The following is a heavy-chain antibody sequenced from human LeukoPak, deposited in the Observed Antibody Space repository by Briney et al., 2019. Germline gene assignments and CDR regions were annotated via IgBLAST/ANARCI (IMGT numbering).Heavy chain of an antibody. V-gene: IGHV4-34*01. CDR3: AGRPPPYYYDSSGYQGPIDY. CDR2: INHSGST. CDR1: GGSFSGHY. D-gene: IGHD3-22*01. J-gene: IGHJ4*02. Sequence: SETLSLTCAVYGGSFSGHYWSWIRQPPGKGLEWIGEINHSGSTNYNPSLKSRVTISVDTSKNQFSLKLSSVTAADTAVYYCAGRPPPYYYDSSGYQGPIDYWGQGTLVTVSS.